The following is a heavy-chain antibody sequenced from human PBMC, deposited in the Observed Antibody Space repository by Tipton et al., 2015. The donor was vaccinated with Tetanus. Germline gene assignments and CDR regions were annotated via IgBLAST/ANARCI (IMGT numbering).Heavy chain of an antibody. CDR2: LNPKTGSA. Sequence: QSGAEVKKPGASVKVSCKASGYTFTSYGLNWVRKAAGRGFEWMGWLNPKTGSAAYAPSFQGRVTMTTNTSITTAFMEVTDLTYEDTAVYYCASGSSIRHGLDVWGHGTSVTVS. V-gene: IGHV1-8*01. CDR3: ASGSSIRHGLDV. CDR1: GYTFTSYG. J-gene: IGHJ6*02. D-gene: IGHD2-2*01.